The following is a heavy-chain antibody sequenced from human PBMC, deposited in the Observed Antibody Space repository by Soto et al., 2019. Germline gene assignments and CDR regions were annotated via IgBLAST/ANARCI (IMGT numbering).Heavy chain of an antibody. V-gene: IGHV4-38-2*01. J-gene: IGHJ6*02. CDR1: GYSISSGYY. CDR3: ASGRTYINYFWYYYYYGMDV. D-gene: IGHD4-4*01. Sequence: SETLSLTCAVSGYSISSGYYWGWIRQPPGKGLEWIGSIYHSGSTYYNPSLKSRVTISVDTSKNEFSLKLSSVTAADTAVYYCASGRTYINYFWYYYYYGMDVWGQGTTVTVSS. CDR2: IYHSGST.